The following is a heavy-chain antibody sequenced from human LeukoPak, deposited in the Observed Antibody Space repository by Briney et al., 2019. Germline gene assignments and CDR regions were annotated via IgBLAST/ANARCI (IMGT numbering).Heavy chain of an antibody. Sequence: SETLSLTCTVSGGSISSYYWSWIRQPPGKGLEWIGYIYTSGSTNYNPSLKSRVTISVDTSKNQFSLKLSSVTAADTAVYYCTRALYSSRLDYWGQGTLVTVSS. CDR3: TRALYSSRLDY. J-gene: IGHJ4*02. CDR2: IYTSGST. V-gene: IGHV4-4*09. D-gene: IGHD6-13*01. CDR1: GGSISSYY.